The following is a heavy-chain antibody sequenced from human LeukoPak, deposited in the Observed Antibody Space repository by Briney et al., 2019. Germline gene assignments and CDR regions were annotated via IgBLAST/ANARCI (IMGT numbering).Heavy chain of an antibody. D-gene: IGHD1-26*01. CDR2: IWYDGSYK. V-gene: IGHV3-33*06. CDR3: AKPTRGSGSFLIDY. CDR1: GFTFSNYG. Sequence: PGGSLRLSCAASGFTFSNYGMHWVRQAPGKGLEWVAVIWYDGSYKYYVDSVKGRFTISRDNSKNTPYLQMNSLRAEDTAVYYCAKPTRGSGSFLIDYWGQGTLVTVSS. J-gene: IGHJ4*02.